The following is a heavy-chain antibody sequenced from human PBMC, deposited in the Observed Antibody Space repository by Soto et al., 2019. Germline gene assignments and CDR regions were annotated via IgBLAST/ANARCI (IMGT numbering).Heavy chain of an antibody. J-gene: IGHJ4*02. CDR2: IIPIFGTA. V-gene: IGHV1-69*01. CDR3: ARGSKKLRFDILTGYYDY. CDR1: GGTFSSYA. D-gene: IGHD3-9*01. Sequence: QVQLVQSGAEVQKPGSSVKVSCKASGGTFSSYAISWVRQAPGQGLEWMGGIIPIFGTANYAQKFQGRVTITADESTSTAYMELSSLRSEDTAVYYCARGSKKLRFDILTGYYDYWGQGTLVTVSS.